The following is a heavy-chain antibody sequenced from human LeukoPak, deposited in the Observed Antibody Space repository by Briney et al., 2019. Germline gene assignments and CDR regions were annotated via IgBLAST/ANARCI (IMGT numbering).Heavy chain of an antibody. CDR2: INHSGST. D-gene: IGHD3-16*02. CDR1: GGSFSGYY. CDR3: ARDYVWGSYRYTTY. J-gene: IGHJ4*02. Sequence: SETLSLTCAVYGGSFSGYYWSWIRQPPGKGLEWIGEINHSGSTNYNPSLKSRVTISVDTSKNQFSLKLSSVTAADTAVYYCARDYVWGSYRYTTYWGQGTLVTVSS. V-gene: IGHV4-34*01.